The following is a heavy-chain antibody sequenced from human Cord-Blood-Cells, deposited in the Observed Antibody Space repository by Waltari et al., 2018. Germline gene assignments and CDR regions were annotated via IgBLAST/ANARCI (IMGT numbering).Heavy chain of an antibody. CDR3: ARTDADITSDY. CDR2: MNPNSGNT. D-gene: IGHD2-15*01. Sequence: QVQLVPSGAEVKNTGASVKVSCTASGYTLTSYDINLVRQATGQGLEWMGWMNPNSGNTGYAQKFQGRVTMTRNTSISTAYMELSSLRSEDTAVYYCARTDADITSDYWGQGTLVTVSS. CDR1: GYTLTSYD. V-gene: IGHV1-8*01. J-gene: IGHJ4*02.